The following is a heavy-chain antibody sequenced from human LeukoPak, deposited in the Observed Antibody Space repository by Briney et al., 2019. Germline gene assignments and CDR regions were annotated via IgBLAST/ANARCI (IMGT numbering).Heavy chain of an antibody. J-gene: IGHJ4*02. V-gene: IGHV3-30*18. CDR3: AKDLMSGIAVADPDY. CDR2: ILYDGSNK. D-gene: IGHD6-19*01. CDR1: GFIFSSYG. Sequence: GGSLRLSCAASGFIFSSYGMHWVRQAPGKGLEWVAVILYDGSNKYYADSVKGRFTISRDNSKNTLYLQMNSPRPEDTAVYYCAKDLMSGIAVADPDYWGQGTLVTVSS.